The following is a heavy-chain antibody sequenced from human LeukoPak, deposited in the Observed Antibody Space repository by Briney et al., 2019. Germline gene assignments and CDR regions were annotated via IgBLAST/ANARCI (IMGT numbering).Heavy chain of an antibody. CDR2: ISAYNGNT. D-gene: IGHD4-17*01. CDR3: ASTTTVTTGAYGFDY. CDR1: GYTFTSYG. J-gene: IGHJ4*02. Sequence: ASVKVSCKASGYTFTSYGISWVRQAPGQGLEWMGWISAYNGNTNYAQKPQGRVTMTTDTSTSTAYMELRSLRSDDTAVYYCASTTTVTTGAYGFDYWGQGTLVTVSS. V-gene: IGHV1-18*01.